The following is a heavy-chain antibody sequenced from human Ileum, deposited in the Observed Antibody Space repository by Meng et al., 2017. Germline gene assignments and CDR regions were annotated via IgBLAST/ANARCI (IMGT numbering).Heavy chain of an antibody. D-gene: IGHD3-10*01. V-gene: IGHV4-4*02. CDR3: ARGVVSGSHYNTY. Sequence: QVQLQESGPGLVKPSGTLALTCAVSGGSISSSIWWSWVRQPPGKGLEWIGEIHHSGITNYSPSLKSRLTISVDKSKNQFSLKLQSVTAADTAVYFCARGVVSGSHYNTYWGQGILVTVSS. J-gene: IGHJ4*02. CDR2: IHHSGIT. CDR1: GGSISSSIW.